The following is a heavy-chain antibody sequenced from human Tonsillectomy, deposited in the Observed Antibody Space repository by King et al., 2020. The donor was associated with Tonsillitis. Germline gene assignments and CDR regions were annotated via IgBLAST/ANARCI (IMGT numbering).Heavy chain of an antibody. D-gene: IGHD2-15*01. CDR3: ARVQGRGYWDI. J-gene: IGHJ3*02. Sequence: QLQESGPGLVKPSETLSLTCTVSGDSVRGYYWSWVRQPPGKGLEWNWYVFYSGSTNYNPSLKSRVTISVDTSKNQFSLKLNSVTAADTAMYYCARVQGRGYWDIWGQGTMVTVSS. V-gene: IGHV4-59*02. CDR1: GDSVRGYY. CDR2: VFYSGST.